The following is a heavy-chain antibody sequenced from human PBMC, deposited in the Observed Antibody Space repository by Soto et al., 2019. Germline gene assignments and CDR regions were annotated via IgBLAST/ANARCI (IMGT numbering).Heavy chain of an antibody. CDR2: INAGNGNT. J-gene: IGHJ5*02. D-gene: IGHD3-16*01. V-gene: IGHV1-3*01. Sequence: QVQLVQSGAEVKKPGASVKVSCKASGYTFTSYAMHWVRQAPGQRLEWMGWINAGNGNTKYSQKFQGRVTITRDTSASTAYMQLSSLRSEETAVYYCARVYGGPISWFDPWGQGPLVTASS. CDR3: ARVYGGPISWFDP. CDR1: GYTFTSYA.